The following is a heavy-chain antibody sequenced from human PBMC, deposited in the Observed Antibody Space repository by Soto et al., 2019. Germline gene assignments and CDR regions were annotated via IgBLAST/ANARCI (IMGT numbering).Heavy chain of an antibody. J-gene: IGHJ6*02. CDR1: GYSFTSYW. CDR2: IDPSDSYT. CDR3: ATNEPVDTAITYYYYSGMAV. Sequence: GESLKISCKGSGYSFTSYWISWVRQMPGKGLEWMGRIDPSDSYTNYSPSFQGHVTISADKSISTAYLQWSSLKASDTAMYYCATNEPVDTAITYYYYSGMAVWSHGTAVTVSS. D-gene: IGHD5-18*01. V-gene: IGHV5-10-1*01.